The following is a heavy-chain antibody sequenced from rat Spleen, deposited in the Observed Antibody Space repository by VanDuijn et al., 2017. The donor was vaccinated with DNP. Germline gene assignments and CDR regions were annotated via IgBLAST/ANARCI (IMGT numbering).Heavy chain of an antibody. CDR1: GFTFSSFP. J-gene: IGHJ3*01. CDR3: TKTGGNWVAH. Sequence: EVQLVESGGGSVQPGRSMKLSCAASGFTFSSFPMAWVRQAPTKGLEWVASISYDGRSTYYGDSVKGRFTISRDNAKPSLYLQMDSLRSEDTATYYCTKTGGNWVAHWGQGTLVTVSS. CDR2: ISYDGRST. V-gene: IGHV5-46*01. D-gene: IGHD1-11*01.